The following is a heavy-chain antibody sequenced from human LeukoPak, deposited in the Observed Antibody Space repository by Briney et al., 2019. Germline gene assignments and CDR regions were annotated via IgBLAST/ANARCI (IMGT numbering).Heavy chain of an antibody. CDR1: GFTFSSYE. Sequence: GGSLRLSCAASGFTFSSYEMNWVRQAPGKGLEWVSAISGSGGSTYYADSVKGRFTISRDNSKNTLYLQMNSLRAEDTAVYYCAKDSSGWHPFEFDYWGQGTLVTVSS. CDR3: AKDSSGWHPFEFDY. D-gene: IGHD6-19*01. CDR2: ISGSGGST. V-gene: IGHV3-23*01. J-gene: IGHJ4*02.